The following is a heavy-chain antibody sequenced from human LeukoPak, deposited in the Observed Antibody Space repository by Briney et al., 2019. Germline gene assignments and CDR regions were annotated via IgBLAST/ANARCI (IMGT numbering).Heavy chain of an antibody. CDR2: IIPIFGTA. Sequence: SVKVSCKASGGTFTSYAISWVRQAPGQGLEWMGGIIPIFGTANYAQKFQGRVTITADESTSTAYMELSSLRSEDTAVYYCARDNSVGDIAWWFDPWGQGTLVTVSS. D-gene: IGHD3-16*02. J-gene: IGHJ5*02. V-gene: IGHV1-69*13. CDR3: ARDNSVGDIAWWFDP. CDR1: GGTFTSYA.